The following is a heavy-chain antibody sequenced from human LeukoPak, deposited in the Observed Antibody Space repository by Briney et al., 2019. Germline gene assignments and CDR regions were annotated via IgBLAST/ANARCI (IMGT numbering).Heavy chain of an antibody. CDR2: ISAYNGNT. V-gene: IGHV1-18*04. CDR3: ARDLGVVVAAAYFDY. Sequence: ASVKVSCKASGYTFTSYGISWVRQAPGQGLEWMGWISAYNGNTNYAQKFQGRVTMTTDTSTRTAYMELRSLRSDDTAVYYCARDLGVVVAAAYFDYCGQGTLVTVSS. D-gene: IGHD2-15*01. CDR1: GYTFTSYG. J-gene: IGHJ4*02.